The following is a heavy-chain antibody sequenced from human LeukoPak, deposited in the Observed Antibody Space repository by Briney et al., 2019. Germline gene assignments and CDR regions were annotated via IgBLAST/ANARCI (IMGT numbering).Heavy chain of an antibody. CDR2: ISRSGDTI. V-gene: IGHV3-48*03. CDR3: TRGSGGSKFDS. D-gene: IGHD6-19*01. J-gene: IGHJ4*02. Sequence: GGSLRLSCAASGFTFSRYEMNWVRQAPGKGLEWVSYISRSGDTIYFADSVKGRFTISRDNAKNSLYLQMNSLRAEDTAVYYCTRGSGGSKFDSWGQGTPVTVSS. CDR1: GFTFSRYE.